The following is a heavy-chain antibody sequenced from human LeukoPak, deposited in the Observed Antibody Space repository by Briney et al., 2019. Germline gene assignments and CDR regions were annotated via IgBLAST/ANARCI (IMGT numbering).Heavy chain of an antibody. CDR3: AREYYYDSSPDY. D-gene: IGHD3-22*01. CDR2: INPNSGGT. Sequence: ASVKVSCKASGYTFTGYYMHWVRQAHGQGLEWMGWINPNSGGTNYAQKFQGRVTMTRDTSISTAYMELSRLRSDDTAVYYCAREYYYDSSPDYWGQGTLVTVSS. CDR1: GYTFTGYY. J-gene: IGHJ4*02. V-gene: IGHV1-2*02.